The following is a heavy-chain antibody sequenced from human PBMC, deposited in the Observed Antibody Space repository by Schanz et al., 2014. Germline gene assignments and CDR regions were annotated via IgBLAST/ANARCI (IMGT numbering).Heavy chain of an antibody. D-gene: IGHD7-27*01. Sequence: DVQLLESGGGLVQPGGSLRLSCAGSELTLSTHAMTWVRQAPGKGLEWVSTVTTGGGAFYADSVKGRFTISRDNAKNSLYLEMTSLRGEDTAVYYCARENLNWEAFDIWGQGTVVTVSS. V-gene: IGHV3-23*01. CDR3: ARENLNWEAFDI. J-gene: IGHJ3*02. CDR2: VTTGGGA. CDR1: ELTLSTHA.